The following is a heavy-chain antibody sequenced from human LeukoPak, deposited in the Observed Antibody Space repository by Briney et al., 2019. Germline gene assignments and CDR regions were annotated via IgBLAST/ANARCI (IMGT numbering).Heavy chain of an antibody. Sequence: GGSLRLSCAASGLTFSSHWMHWVRQAPGKGLVWVSRITNDGSSTTYADSVKGRFTISRDNAKNMLYLQVNSLRAEDTAVYYCARRLTQYDCFDPWGQGILVTVSS. CDR2: ITNDGSST. D-gene: IGHD2-2*01. V-gene: IGHV3-74*01. CDR1: GLTFSSHW. J-gene: IGHJ5*02. CDR3: ARRLTQYDCFDP.